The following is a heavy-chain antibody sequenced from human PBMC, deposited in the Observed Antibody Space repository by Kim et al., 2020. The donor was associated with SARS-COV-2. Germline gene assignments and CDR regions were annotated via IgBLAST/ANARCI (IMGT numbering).Heavy chain of an antibody. D-gene: IGHD3-22*01. Sequence: GGSLRLSCAASGFTFSSYGMHWVRQAPGKGLEWVAVIWYDGSNKYYADSVKGRFTISRDNSKNTLYLQMNSLRAEDTAVYYCAREYYYDSSGYRRETHAFDIWGQGTMVTVSS. CDR1: GFTFSSYG. J-gene: IGHJ3*02. CDR2: IWYDGSNK. CDR3: AREYYYDSSGYRRETHAFDI. V-gene: IGHV3-33*01.